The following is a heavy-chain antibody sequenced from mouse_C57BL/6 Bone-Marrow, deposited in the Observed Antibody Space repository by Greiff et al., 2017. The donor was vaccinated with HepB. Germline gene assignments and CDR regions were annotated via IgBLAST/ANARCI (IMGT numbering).Heavy chain of an antibody. CDR2: VSDGGSYT. D-gene: IGHD1-1*01. CDR3: ARAGSSYNFDY. Sequence: DVQLQESGGGLVKPGGSLKLSCAASGFTFSSYAMSWVRQTPEKRLEWVATVSDGGSYTYYPDNVKGRFTISRDNAKNNLYLQMSHLKSEDTAMYYCARAGSSYNFDYWGQGTTLTVSS. CDR1: GFTFSSYA. V-gene: IGHV5-4*01. J-gene: IGHJ2*01.